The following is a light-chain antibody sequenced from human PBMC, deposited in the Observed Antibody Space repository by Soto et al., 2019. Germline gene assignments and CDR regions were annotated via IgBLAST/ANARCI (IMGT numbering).Light chain of an antibody. J-gene: IGKJ1*01. Sequence: DIVLTQSPGTLSLSPGERATLSCRASQSVSSNFLAWYQQKPGQAPRLLIYGASTRATGVPDRFSGSGYGTDFTLTISRLEPEDFAVYHCQQYGSLSWTFGQGTKVEIK. CDR3: QQYGSLSWT. V-gene: IGKV3-20*01. CDR1: QSVSSNF. CDR2: GAS.